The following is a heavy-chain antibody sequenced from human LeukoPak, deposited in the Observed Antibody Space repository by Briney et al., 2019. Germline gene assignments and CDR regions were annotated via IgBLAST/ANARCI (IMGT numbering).Heavy chain of an antibody. CDR2: ISGSGGTT. CDR3: AKEQDFWGDYLAY. V-gene: IGHV3-23*01. CDR1: GFTFSSYA. Sequence: GGSLRLSCAASGFTFSSYAMSWVRQAPGKGLEWVPAISGSGGTTYYADSVKGRFTISRDNSKNTLYLQVSSLRAEDTAVYYCAKEQDFWGDYLAYWGQGTLVTVSS. J-gene: IGHJ4*02. D-gene: IGHD3-3*01.